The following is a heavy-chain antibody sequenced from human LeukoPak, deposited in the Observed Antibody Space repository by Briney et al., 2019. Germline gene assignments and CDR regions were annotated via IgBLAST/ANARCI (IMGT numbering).Heavy chain of an antibody. D-gene: IGHD1-26*01. Sequence: SGGSLRLSCAASGFTFSSYSMHWVRQAPGKGLEWVAVIASDGSIKYYADSVKGRFTISRDNSKDTLYVQMNSLRPEDTAVYYCAKERQEGATPFDYWGQGSLVTVS. CDR3: AKERQEGATPFDY. V-gene: IGHV3-30*04. J-gene: IGHJ4*02. CDR1: GFTFSSYS. CDR2: IASDGSIK.